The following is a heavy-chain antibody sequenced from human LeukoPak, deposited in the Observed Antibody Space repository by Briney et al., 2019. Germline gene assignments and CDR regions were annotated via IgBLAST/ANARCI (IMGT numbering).Heavy chain of an antibody. CDR3: ARDSSGWSYYYYYMDV. CDR1: GFTFSSYG. J-gene: IGHJ6*03. CDR2: IRYDGSNK. D-gene: IGHD6-19*01. V-gene: IGHV3-30*02. Sequence: GGSLRLSCAASGFTFSSYGMHWVRQAPGKGLEWVAFIRYDGSNKYYADSVKGRFTISRDNSKNTLYLQMNSLRAEDTAVYYCARDSSGWSYYYYYMDVWGKGTTVTISS.